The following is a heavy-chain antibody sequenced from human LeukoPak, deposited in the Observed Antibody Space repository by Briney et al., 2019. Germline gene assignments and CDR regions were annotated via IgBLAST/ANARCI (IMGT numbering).Heavy chain of an antibody. Sequence: SETLSLTCAVYGGSFSGYYWSWIRQPPGKGLEWIGEINHSGSTNYNPSLKSRVTISVDTSKNQFSLKLSSMTAADTAVYYCARGSGYSYGYGYWGQGTLVTVSS. J-gene: IGHJ4*02. CDR1: GGSFSGYY. CDR2: INHSGST. D-gene: IGHD5-18*01. CDR3: ARGSGYSYGYGY. V-gene: IGHV4-34*01.